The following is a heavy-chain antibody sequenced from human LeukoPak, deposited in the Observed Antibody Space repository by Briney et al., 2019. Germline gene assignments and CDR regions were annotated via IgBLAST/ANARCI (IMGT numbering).Heavy chain of an antibody. CDR3: AREISGSYWGDY. J-gene: IGHJ4*02. D-gene: IGHD1-26*01. CDR2: MNPNSGNT. V-gene: IGHV1-8*01. CDR1: GYTFTSYD. Sequence: ASVKVSCKASGYTFTSYDINWVRQATGQGLEWMGWMNPNSGNTGYAQKFQGRVTMTRNTSISTAYMELSSLRSEDTAVYYCAREISGSYWGDYWGQGTLVTVSS.